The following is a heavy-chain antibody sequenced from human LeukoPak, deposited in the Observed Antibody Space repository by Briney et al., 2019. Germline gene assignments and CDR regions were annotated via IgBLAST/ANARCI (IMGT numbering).Heavy chain of an antibody. V-gene: IGHV3-48*04. J-gene: IGHJ4*02. Sequence: GGSLRLSCAASGFTFSSYSMNWVRQAPGKGLEWVSYISSSSTIYYADSVKGRFTISRDNAKNSLYLQMNSLRAEDTAVCYCARAYDYGDYHDYWGQGTLVTVSS. D-gene: IGHD4-17*01. CDR2: ISSSSTI. CDR1: GFTFSSYS. CDR3: ARAYDYGDYHDY.